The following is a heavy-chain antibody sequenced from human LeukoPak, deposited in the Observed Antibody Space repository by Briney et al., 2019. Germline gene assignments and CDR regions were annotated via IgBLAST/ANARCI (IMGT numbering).Heavy chain of an antibody. CDR3: ARVGDSGYASYYFDY. Sequence: GGSLRLSCAASGFTFSSYSMNWVRQAPGKGLEWVSSISSSSSYIYYADSVKGRFTISRDNAKNSLYLQMNSLRAEDMAVYYCARVGDSGYASYYFDYWGQGTLVTVSS. V-gene: IGHV3-21*01. CDR2: ISSSSSYI. J-gene: IGHJ4*02. CDR1: GFTFSSYS. D-gene: IGHD5-12*01.